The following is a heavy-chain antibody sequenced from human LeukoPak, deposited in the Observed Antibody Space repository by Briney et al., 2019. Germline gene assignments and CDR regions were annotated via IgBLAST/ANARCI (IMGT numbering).Heavy chain of an antibody. CDR2: IYYSGSA. CDR3: ARDGYGSGSYGWFDP. V-gene: IGHV4-59*01. CDR1: GDSINGSY. Sequence: SETLSLKCSVSGDSINGSYWSWLRQPPGKRLEWIGNIYYSGSANYNPSLESRVTISLDTSKNQFSLKLTSATAAGTALYYCARDGYGSGSYGWFDPWGQGTLVTVSS. J-gene: IGHJ5*02. D-gene: IGHD3-10*01.